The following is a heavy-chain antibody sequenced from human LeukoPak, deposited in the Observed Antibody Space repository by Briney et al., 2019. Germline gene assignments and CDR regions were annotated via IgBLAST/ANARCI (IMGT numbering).Heavy chain of an antibody. CDR2: IYYSGST. Sequence: PSETLSLTXTVSGGSISSSSYYWGSIRQPPGKGLEWIGSIYYSGSTYYNPSLKSRVTISVDTSKNQFSLKLSSVTAADTAVYYCASGYSGYDSTAFDYWGQGTLVTVSS. D-gene: IGHD5-12*01. V-gene: IGHV4-39*01. J-gene: IGHJ4*02. CDR1: GGSISSSSYY. CDR3: ASGYSGYDSTAFDY.